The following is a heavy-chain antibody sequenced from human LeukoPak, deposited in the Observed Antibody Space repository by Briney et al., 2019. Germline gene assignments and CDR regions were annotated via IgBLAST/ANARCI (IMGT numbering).Heavy chain of an antibody. CDR3: AKAIWFGELFTPYYGMDV. D-gene: IGHD3-10*01. CDR2: ISSSSSYI. V-gene: IGHV3-21*01. CDR1: GFTFSTYS. J-gene: IGHJ6*02. Sequence: PGGSLRLSCAASGFTFSTYSMNWVRQAPGKGLEWVSSISSSSSYIYYADSVKGRFTISRDNAKNSLYLQMNSLRAEDTAVYYCAKAIWFGELFTPYYGMDVWGQGTTVTVSS.